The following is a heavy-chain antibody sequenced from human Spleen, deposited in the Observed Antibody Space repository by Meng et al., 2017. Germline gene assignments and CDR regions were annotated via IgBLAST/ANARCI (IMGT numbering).Heavy chain of an antibody. D-gene: IGHD6-13*01. CDR1: GGSFSDYY. V-gene: IGHV4-34*01. J-gene: IGHJ2*01. CDR2: INHSGST. Sequence: QVQLTEWGDGLLKPSETRSLACVVSGGSFSDYYWSWIRQPPGKGLEWIGEINHSGSTNYNPSLESRATISVDTSQNNLSLKLSSVTAADSAVYYCARGYSSSWYGTYWYFDLWGRGTLVTVSS. CDR3: ARGYSSSWYGTYWYFDL.